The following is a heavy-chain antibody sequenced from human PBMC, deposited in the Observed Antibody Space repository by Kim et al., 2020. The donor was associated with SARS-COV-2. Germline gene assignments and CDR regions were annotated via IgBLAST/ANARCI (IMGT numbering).Heavy chain of an antibody. CDR2: IDPSDSYT. CDR1: GYSFTSYW. Sequence: GESLKISCKGSGYSFTSYWISWVRQMPGKGLEWMGRIDPSDSYTNYSPSFQGHVTISADKSISTAYLQWSSLKASDTAMYYCARPRSAAGSYYYYGMDVWGQGTTVTVSS. V-gene: IGHV5-10-1*01. D-gene: IGHD6-13*01. CDR3: ARPRSAAGSYYYYGMDV. J-gene: IGHJ6*02.